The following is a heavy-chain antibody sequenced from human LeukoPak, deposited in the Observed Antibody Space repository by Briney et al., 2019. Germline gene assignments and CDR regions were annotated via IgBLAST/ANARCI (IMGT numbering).Heavy chain of an antibody. J-gene: IGHJ4*02. CDR3: ARWRWRQSDFDY. Sequence: GGSLRLSCAASGFTFRTYFMGWVRQAPGKGLECVANMTPDGHEEYCVDSVKGRFTISRDNAGNSLYLQMNSLRAEDTAIYYCARWRWRQSDFDYWGQGTLVTVSS. V-gene: IGHV3-7*01. CDR1: GFTFRTYF. D-gene: IGHD5-24*01. CDR2: MTPDGHEE.